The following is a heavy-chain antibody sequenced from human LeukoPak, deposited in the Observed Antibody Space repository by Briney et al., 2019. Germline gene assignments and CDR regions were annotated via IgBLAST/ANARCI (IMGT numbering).Heavy chain of an antibody. D-gene: IGHD3-10*01. CDR3: ARGLTMVRGVINWFDP. V-gene: IGHV4-61*10. Sequence: PSETLSLTCTVSGGSISSGSYYWSWIRQPAGKGLEWIGEINHSGSTNYNPSLKSRVTISVDTSKNQFSLKLSSVTAADTAVYYCARGLTMVRGVINWFDPWGQGTLVTVSS. CDR2: INHSGST. J-gene: IGHJ5*02. CDR1: GGSISSGSYY.